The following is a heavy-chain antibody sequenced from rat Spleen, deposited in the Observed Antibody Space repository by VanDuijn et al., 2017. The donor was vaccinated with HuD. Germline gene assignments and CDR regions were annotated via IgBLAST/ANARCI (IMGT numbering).Heavy chain of an antibody. D-gene: IGHD4-3*01. J-gene: IGHJ3*01. CDR3: ARQDTSGYSNWFTY. V-gene: IGHV5-29*01. Sequence: EVQLVESDGGLVQPGRSLKLSCAASGFTFSAYYMAWVRQAPTKGLEWVATISYDGRRIYYRDSVKGRFTVSRDNTRSTQFLQMDSLRSEDTATYYCARQDTSGYSNWFTYWGQGTLVTVSS. CDR1: GFTFSAYY. CDR2: ISYDGRRI.